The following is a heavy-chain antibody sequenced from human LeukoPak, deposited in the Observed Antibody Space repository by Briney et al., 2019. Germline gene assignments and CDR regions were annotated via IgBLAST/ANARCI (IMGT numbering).Heavy chain of an antibody. V-gene: IGHV3-74*01. D-gene: IGHD1-26*01. CDR1: GFSFSNYW. J-gene: IGHJ3*02. CDR3: ARGGSGCFDI. Sequence: GGSLRLSCAASGFSFSNYWMHWVRQAPGKGLGWVSRISIESDGTRTSYADSVEGRFTISRDNAKNTVSLQMNSLRDEDTAIYYCARGGSGCFDIWGQGTMVTVSS. CDR2: ISIESDGTRT.